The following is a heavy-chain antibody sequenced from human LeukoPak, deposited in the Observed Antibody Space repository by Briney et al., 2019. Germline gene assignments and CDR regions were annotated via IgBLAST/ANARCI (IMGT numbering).Heavy chain of an antibody. CDR2: INPNSGGT. V-gene: IGHV1-2*02. J-gene: IGHJ5*01. Sequence: GASVKVSCKASGYTFTGYYMHWVRQAPGQGLEWMGWINPNSGGTSYAQRFQGRVTMTRDTSITTAYMELTRLRSDDTAVYYCARDRAENLFDSWGQGTLVTVSS. CDR1: GYTFTGYY. D-gene: IGHD3-10*01. CDR3: ARDRAENLFDS.